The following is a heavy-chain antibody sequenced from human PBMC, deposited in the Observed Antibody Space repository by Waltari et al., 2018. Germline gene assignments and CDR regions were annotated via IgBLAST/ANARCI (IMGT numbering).Heavy chain of an antibody. J-gene: IGHJ5*02. D-gene: IGHD2-2*01. V-gene: IGHV1-2*02. CDR2: VNPSSGGT. CDR3: AREGAQLLGSDWFAA. CDR1: GATFTGYY. Sequence: QVQLLQSGSEVKKPGASVKDSGKASGATFTGYYMHWVRQAPGQGHEWMGWVNPSSGGTSTAPKLQGRVPMARDTSLITADMELSRLSSGDTPVFCCAREGAQLLGSDWFAAWGQGTLVP.